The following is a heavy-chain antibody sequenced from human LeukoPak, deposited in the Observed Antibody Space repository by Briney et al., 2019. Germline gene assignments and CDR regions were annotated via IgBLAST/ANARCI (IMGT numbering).Heavy chain of an antibody. CDR2: IWYDGSNK. CDR1: GFTFSSYG. V-gene: IGHV3-33*01. Sequence: PGRSLRLSCAASGFTFSSYGMHWVRQAPGKGLEWVAVIWYDGSNKYYADSVKGRFTISRDNSKNTLYLQMNSLRAEDTAVYYCAREAYCGGDCYPEYWGQGTLVTVSS. D-gene: IGHD2-21*02. J-gene: IGHJ4*02. CDR3: AREAYCGGDCYPEY.